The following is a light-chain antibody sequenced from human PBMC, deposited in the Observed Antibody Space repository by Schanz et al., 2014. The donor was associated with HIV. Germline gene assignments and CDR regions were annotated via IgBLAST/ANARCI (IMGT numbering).Light chain of an antibody. CDR1: QSVSSY. Sequence: EIVLTQSPATLSLSPGERATLSCRASQSVSSYLAWYQQKPGQAPRVLIYGASSRATGIPARFSGSGSGTEFTLTISRLEPEDFAVYYCQQYGSSPRTFGQGTKLEIK. CDR2: GAS. V-gene: IGKV3-20*01. CDR3: QQYGSSPRT. J-gene: IGKJ2*01.